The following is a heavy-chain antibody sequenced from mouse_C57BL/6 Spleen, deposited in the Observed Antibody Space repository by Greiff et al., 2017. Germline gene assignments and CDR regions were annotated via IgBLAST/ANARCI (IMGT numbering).Heavy chain of an antibody. Sequence: QVQLQQPGAELVRPGTSVKLSCKASGYTFTSYWMHWVKQRPGKGLEWIGVIDPSDSYTNYNQQFKCKATLTVDTASSTAYMQLSSLTSEDSSVYYCARNDYDYSWFAYWGQRTLGTVSA. CDR2: IDPSDSYT. CDR1: GYTFTSYW. J-gene: IGHJ3*01. D-gene: IGHD2-4*01. CDR3: ARNDYDYSWFAY. V-gene: IGHV1-59*01.